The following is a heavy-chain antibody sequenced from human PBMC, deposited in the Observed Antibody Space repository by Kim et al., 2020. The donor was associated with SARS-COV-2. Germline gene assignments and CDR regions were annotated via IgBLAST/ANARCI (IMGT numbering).Heavy chain of an antibody. CDR1: GFTFSSYA. D-gene: IGHD7-27*01. CDR2: LSGSGDST. CDR3: VKRGSANWGAFDY. Sequence: GGSLRLSCAASGFTFSSYAMSWVRQAPGKGLEWVSALSGSGDSTYYADSVKGRFTISRDNSKNTLHLQMNSLRAEDTAVYYCVKRGSANWGAFDYWGQGTLVTVSS. J-gene: IGHJ4*02. V-gene: IGHV3-23*01.